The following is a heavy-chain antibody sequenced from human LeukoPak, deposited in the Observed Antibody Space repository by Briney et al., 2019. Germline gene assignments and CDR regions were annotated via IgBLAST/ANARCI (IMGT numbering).Heavy chain of an antibody. J-gene: IGHJ5*02. CDR1: GGSISSSSYY. D-gene: IGHD7-27*01. Sequence: TETLSLTCTVSGGSISSSSYYWGWIRQPPGKGLEWIGSIYYSGSTYYNPSLKSRVTISVDTSKNQFSLKLRSVTAADTAVYYCARRSLTGWFDPWGQGTLVTVSS. CDR3: ARRSLTGWFDP. V-gene: IGHV4-39*01. CDR2: IYYSGST.